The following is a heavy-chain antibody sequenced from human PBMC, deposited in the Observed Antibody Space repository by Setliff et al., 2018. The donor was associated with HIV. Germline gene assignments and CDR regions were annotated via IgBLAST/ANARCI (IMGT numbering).Heavy chain of an antibody. Sequence: GGSLRLSCAASGFSFSIYEMNWVRQAPGKGLVWVSCLNTDGSSTRYADSVKGRFTISRDNAKNMLYLQMNSLSADDTAVYYCVRGSGYYYFDNWGQGALVTVSS. CDR2: LNTDGSST. CDR1: GFSFSIYE. V-gene: IGHV3-74*01. J-gene: IGHJ4*02. D-gene: IGHD3-22*01. CDR3: VRGSGYYYFDN.